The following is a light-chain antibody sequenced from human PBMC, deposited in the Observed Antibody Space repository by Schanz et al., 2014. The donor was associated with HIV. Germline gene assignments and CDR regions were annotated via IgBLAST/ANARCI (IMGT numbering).Light chain of an antibody. Sequence: QSVLTQPPSASGSSGQSVTISCPGTSSDIGGYNYVSWYQHHPGKAPKLIIYEVTERPSGVPDRFSGSTSGNTAFLTVSGLQAEDEADYYCSSKATGGRAPFVFGGGTKLTVL. J-gene: IGLJ2*01. CDR3: SSKATGGRAPFV. CDR2: EVT. V-gene: IGLV2-8*01. CDR1: SSDIGGYNY.